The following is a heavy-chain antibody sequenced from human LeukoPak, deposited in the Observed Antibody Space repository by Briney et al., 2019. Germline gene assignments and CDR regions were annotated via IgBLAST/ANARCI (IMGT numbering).Heavy chain of an antibody. V-gene: IGHV3-21*01. CDR1: GFTFSSYS. CDR2: ISSSSSYI. J-gene: IGHJ6*03. D-gene: IGHD2-8*01. CDR3: ARGEYCTTGVCPYYYYYMDV. Sequence: PGGSLRLSCAASGFTFSSYSMNWVRQAPGKGLEWVSSISSSSSYIYYADSVKGRFTISRDNAKNSLYLQMNSLRAEDTAVYYCARGEYCTTGVCPYYYYYMDVWGKGTTVTISS.